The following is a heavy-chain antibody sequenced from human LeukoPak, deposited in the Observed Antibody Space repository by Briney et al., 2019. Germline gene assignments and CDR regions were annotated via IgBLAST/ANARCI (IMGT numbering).Heavy chain of an antibody. Sequence: SETLSLTCTVSGYSISSGNYWGWIRQPPGKGLEWMGSIDHSGSIYYNPSLKSRVTISVDTSKNQFSLKVSSVSAADTAVYYCARVMDYYDGTGYPPPAAADYWGQGTLVTVSS. CDR2: IDHSGSI. CDR3: ARVMDYYDGTGYPPPAAADY. V-gene: IGHV4-38-2*02. D-gene: IGHD3-22*01. CDR1: GYSISSGNY. J-gene: IGHJ4*02.